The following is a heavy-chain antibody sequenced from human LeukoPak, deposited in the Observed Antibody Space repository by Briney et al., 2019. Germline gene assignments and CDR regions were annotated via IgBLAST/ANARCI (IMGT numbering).Heavy chain of an antibody. J-gene: IGHJ4*02. CDR3: ARSTIFGVVIYGYYFDY. D-gene: IGHD3-3*01. V-gene: IGHV1-69*01. CDR2: IIPNFGTA. CDR1: GGTFSSYA. Sequence: SVKVSCKASGGTFSSYAISWVRQAPGQGLEWMGGIIPNFGTANYAQKFQGRVTITADESTSTAYMELSSLRSEDTAVYYCARSTIFGVVIYGYYFDYWGQGTLVTVSS.